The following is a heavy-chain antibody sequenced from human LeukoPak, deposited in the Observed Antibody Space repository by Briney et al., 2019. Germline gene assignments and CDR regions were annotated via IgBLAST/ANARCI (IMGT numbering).Heavy chain of an antibody. D-gene: IGHD2/OR15-2a*01. J-gene: IGHJ4*02. CDR2: IYRDGKT. V-gene: IGHV3-53*01. CDR1: GVTVRSDY. CDR3: ASRMTF. Sequence: GGSLRLSCAASGVTVRSDYMSWVRQAPGKGLDWVSVIYRDGKTYYADSVKGRFTISRDTSKNTVFLQMASLRIEDTAIYHCASRMTFGGQGTLVTVSS.